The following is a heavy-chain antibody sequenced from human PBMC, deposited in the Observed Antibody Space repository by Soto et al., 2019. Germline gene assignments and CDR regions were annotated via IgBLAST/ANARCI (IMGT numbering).Heavy chain of an antibody. D-gene: IGHD6-13*01. Sequence: QLQLPEAGPGPVKPSETLSLNFTVLGCFISHSSYYWGWIRQPPGKGLEWIGSIYYSGSTYYNPSLKSRVTISVDTSKNQFSLKLSSVTAADTAVYYCARRGSSSWYGYWGQGTLVTVSS. CDR3: ARRGSSSWYGY. CDR2: IYYSGST. J-gene: IGHJ4*02. V-gene: IGHV4-39*01. CDR1: GCFISHSSYY.